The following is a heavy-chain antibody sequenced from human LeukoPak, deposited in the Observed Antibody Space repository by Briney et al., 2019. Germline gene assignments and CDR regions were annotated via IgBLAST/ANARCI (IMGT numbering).Heavy chain of an antibody. V-gene: IGHV4-59*02. J-gene: IGHJ4*02. CDR3: ARDSSTVTTRHFDY. CDR1: GGSVTNYS. CDR2: VYYTGST. D-gene: IGHD4-17*01. Sequence: PSETLSLTRTVSGGSVTNYSGTWIRQPPGKGLECIGYVYYTGSTYYNPSPKSRATISVDTSRNQFSLKLKSVTAADTAVYYCARDSSTVTTRHFDYWGQGALVTVSS.